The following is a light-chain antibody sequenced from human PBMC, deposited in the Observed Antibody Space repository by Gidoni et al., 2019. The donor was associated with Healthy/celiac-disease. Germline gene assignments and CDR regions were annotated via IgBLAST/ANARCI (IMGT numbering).Light chain of an antibody. CDR3: QQYYSTPPT. V-gene: IGKV4-1*01. CDR2: WAS. Sequence: IVMTQSPDSLAVSLGERATINCKSSQSVLYRSNNKNYLAWYQQKPGQPPKLPIDWASTRESGVPDRCSGSGSGRDFTLTIISLQAEDVAVYYCQQYYSTPPTFGPGTKVDIK. CDR1: QSVLYRSNNKNY. J-gene: IGKJ3*01.